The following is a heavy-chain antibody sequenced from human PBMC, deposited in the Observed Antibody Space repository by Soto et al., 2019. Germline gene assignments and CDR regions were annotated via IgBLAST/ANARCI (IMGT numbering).Heavy chain of an antibody. CDR3: ARLGGSGSYYNAIDY. CDR2: IYYSGST. Sequence: QVQLQESGPGLVKPSQTLSLTCTVSGGSISSGDYYWSWIRQPPGKGLEWIGYIYYSGSTYYNPSLKSRGTIAVHTSMNHFSLELSSVTAADTAVYYCARLGGSGSYYNAIDYWGQGTLVTVSS. J-gene: IGHJ4*02. D-gene: IGHD3-10*01. CDR1: GGSISSGDYY. V-gene: IGHV4-30-4*01.